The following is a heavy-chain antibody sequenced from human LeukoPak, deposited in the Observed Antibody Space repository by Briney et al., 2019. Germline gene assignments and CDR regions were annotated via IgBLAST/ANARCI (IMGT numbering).Heavy chain of an antibody. CDR3: ARDLYDYSNPTYFDN. D-gene: IGHD4-11*01. CDR2: ISYEGSNK. J-gene: IGHJ4*02. V-gene: IGHV3-30-3*01. CDR1: GFTFSSYA. Sequence: GGSLRLSCAASGFTFSSYAMHWVRQAPGKGLEWVAPISYEGSNKYYADSVKGRFTISRDNSKNTLYLQMDSLRAEDTAVYYCARDLYDYSNPTYFDNWGQGTLVTVSS.